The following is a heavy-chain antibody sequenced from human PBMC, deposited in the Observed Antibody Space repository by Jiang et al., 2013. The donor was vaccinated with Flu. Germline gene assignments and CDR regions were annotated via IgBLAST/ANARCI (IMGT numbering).Heavy chain of an antibody. V-gene: IGHV5-51*03. CDR1: GYSFPNYW. CDR2: IYPGDSDT. D-gene: IGHD1-26*01. Sequence: GAEVKKPGESLKISCKGSGYSFPNYWIAWVRQMPGKGLEWMGFIYPGDSDTRYGPPSQGQVTISADKYTSTAYLKWSSLKASDTAMYYCARRSGSYTHWGQGTLVTVSS. CDR3: ARRSGSYTH. J-gene: IGHJ4*02.